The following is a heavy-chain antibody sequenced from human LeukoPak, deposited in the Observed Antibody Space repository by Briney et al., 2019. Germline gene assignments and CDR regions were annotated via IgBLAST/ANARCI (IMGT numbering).Heavy chain of an antibody. Sequence: PGGSLRLSCAAAGFIFRNYWMGWVRQAPGKGLEWVANINEDGSEKYYVDSVKGRFTISRDNAKNSLYLQMNILRAEDAAVFYCLRGSGHWGQGALVTVSS. V-gene: IGHV3-7*04. CDR3: LRGSGH. J-gene: IGHJ4*02. D-gene: IGHD3-10*01. CDR2: INEDGSEK. CDR1: GFIFRNYW.